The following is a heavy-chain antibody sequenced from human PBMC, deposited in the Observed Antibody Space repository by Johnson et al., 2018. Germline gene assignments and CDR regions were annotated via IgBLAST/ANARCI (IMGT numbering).Heavy chain of an antibody. Sequence: EVQLVETGGGLVKPGGSLRLSCAASGFTFSSYSMNWVRQAPGTGLEWVSFISSSSSYIYYADSVKGRFTISRHNAKNSLYRQINNLRAEDTAGYYCARAPSYDYAGTGRGLSFQHWGQGALVTVSS. CDR3: ARAPSYDYAGTGRGLSFQH. CDR1: GFTFSSYS. CDR2: ISSSSSYI. J-gene: IGHJ1*01. D-gene: IGHD3-10*01. V-gene: IGHV3-21*01.